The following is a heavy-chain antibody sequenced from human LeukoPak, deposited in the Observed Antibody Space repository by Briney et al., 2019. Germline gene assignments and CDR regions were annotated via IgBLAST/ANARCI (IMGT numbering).Heavy chain of an antibody. D-gene: IGHD3-9*01. CDR2: IYYSGST. J-gene: IGHJ4*02. Sequence: SETLSLTCTVSGGSISSSSYYWGWIRQPPGKGLEWIGSIYYSGSTYYNPSLKSRVTISVDTSKNQFSLKLSSVTAADTAVYYCAGYGGFYDILTGYSIGFDYWGQGTLVSVSS. V-gene: IGHV4-39*01. CDR1: GGSISSSSYY. CDR3: AGYGGFYDILTGYSIGFDY.